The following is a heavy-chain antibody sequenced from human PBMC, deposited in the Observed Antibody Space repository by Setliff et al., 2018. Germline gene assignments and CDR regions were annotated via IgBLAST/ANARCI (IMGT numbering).Heavy chain of an antibody. CDR3: ARGDRWGYSYGPYYYGMDV. D-gene: IGHD5-18*01. CDR1: GFTFGDYY. J-gene: IGHJ6*02. Sequence: GGSLRLSCSASGFTFGDYYMSWIRQAPGKGLEWVSYISRGGNTIYYVDSVKGRFTISRDNAKNSLYLQMNSLRAEDTAVYYCARGDRWGYSYGPYYYGMDVWGQGTTVTVSS. CDR2: ISRGGNTI. V-gene: IGHV3-11*04.